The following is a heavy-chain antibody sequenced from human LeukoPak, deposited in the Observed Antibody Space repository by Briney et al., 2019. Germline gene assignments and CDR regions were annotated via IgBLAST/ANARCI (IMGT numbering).Heavy chain of an antibody. CDR1: GYTLTDNG. J-gene: IGHJ4*02. V-gene: IGHV1-18*01. D-gene: IGHD5-24*01. CDR3: ARDKNYRFDY. Sequence: ASVKVSCKASGYTLTDNGISWVRQAPGEGLEWMGWISANSGKTNYAQRFQGRVTMTRETSSSTVYMELRSLRSDDTAVYFCARDKNYRFDYWGQGTVVSVTS. CDR2: ISANSGKT.